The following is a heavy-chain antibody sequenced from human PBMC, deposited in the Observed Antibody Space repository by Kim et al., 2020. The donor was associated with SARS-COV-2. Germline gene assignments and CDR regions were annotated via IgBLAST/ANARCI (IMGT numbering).Heavy chain of an antibody. J-gene: IGHJ4*02. CDR3: APSSSFDY. CDR2: TGNP. D-gene: IGHD6-13*01. Sequence: TGNPTYAQGFTGRFVFSLDTSVSTAYLQISSLKAEDTAVYYCAPSSSFDYWGQGTLVTVSS. V-gene: IGHV7-4-1*02.